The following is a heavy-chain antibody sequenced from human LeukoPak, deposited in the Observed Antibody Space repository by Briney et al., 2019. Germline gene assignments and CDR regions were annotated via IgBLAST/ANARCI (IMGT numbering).Heavy chain of an antibody. Sequence: PGGSLRLSCAASGFSFSGYWMSWVRQAPGKGLEWVANIKRDGSEIYYVDSVKGRFTISRDNAKNSLYPQMDSLRVEDTGVYYCARDRVVAGAPAHYPYFDYWGQGTLVAVSS. CDR2: IKRDGSEI. CDR3: ARDRVVAGAPAHYPYFDY. V-gene: IGHV3-7*01. CDR1: GFSFSGYW. J-gene: IGHJ4*02. D-gene: IGHD2-15*01.